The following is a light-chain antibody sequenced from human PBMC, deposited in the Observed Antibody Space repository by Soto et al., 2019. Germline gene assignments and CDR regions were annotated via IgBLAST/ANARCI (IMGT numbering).Light chain of an antibody. Sequence: ERVMTQYPTTLSVSPGERATLSCRASQSVSSNLAWYQQKPGQAPRLFIYGASTRATAIPPRFSGSGSGTEFTLTISSLQSEDFAVYYCQQYDNWPITFGQGTRLEIK. CDR1: QSVSSN. CDR2: GAS. V-gene: IGKV3-15*01. CDR3: QQYDNWPIT. J-gene: IGKJ5*01.